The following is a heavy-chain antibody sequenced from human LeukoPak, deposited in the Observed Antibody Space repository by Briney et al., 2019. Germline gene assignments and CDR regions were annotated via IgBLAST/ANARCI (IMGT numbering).Heavy chain of an antibody. CDR1: GDSINSYY. Sequence: PSETLSLTCTVSGDSINSYYWTWIRQPPGKGLEWIGYMYYSGSTNYNPSLKSRVTISIDTSKNQFSLKLSSVTAADTAVYYCARLVTGYYYYMDVWGKGTTVTVSS. V-gene: IGHV4-59*08. J-gene: IGHJ6*03. D-gene: IGHD2-2*01. CDR2: MYYSGST. CDR3: ARLVTGYYYYMDV.